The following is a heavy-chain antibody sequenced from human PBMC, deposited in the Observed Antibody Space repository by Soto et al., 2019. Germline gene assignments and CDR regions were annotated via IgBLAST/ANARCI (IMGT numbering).Heavy chain of an antibody. CDR1: GFTFSSYS. V-gene: IGHV3-21*01. J-gene: IGHJ4*02. D-gene: IGHD6-19*01. Sequence: PGGSLRLSCAASGFTFSSYSMNWVRPAPGKGLEWVSSISSSSSYIYYADSVKGRFTISRDNAKNSLYLQMNSLRAEDTAVYYCARDKTGFGWSGLDYWGQGTLVTVSS. CDR2: ISSSSSYI. CDR3: ARDKTGFGWSGLDY.